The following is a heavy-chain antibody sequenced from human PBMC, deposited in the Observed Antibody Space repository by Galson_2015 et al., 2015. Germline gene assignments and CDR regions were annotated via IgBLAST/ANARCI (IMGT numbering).Heavy chain of an antibody. CDR3: ARDWGSSGWRGHYFQH. CDR1: GYTFTSYA. CDR2: INAGNGNT. Sequence: SVKVSCKASGYTFTSYAMHWVRQAPGQRLEWMGWINAGNGNTKYSQKFQGRVTITRDTSASTAYMELSSLRSEDTAVYYCARDWGSSGWRGHYFQHWGQGTLVTVSS. V-gene: IGHV1-3*01. J-gene: IGHJ1*01. D-gene: IGHD6-19*01.